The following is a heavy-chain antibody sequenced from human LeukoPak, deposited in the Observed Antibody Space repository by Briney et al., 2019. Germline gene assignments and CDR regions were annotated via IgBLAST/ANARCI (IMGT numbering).Heavy chain of an antibody. D-gene: IGHD5-24*01. CDR1: GGSCDDSY. V-gene: IGHV4-34*01. Sequence: SETLSLTCAVYGGSCDDSYCSWIRQPPGKGLEWIGEIHPYGIFYYNSSLMSRVTVSIDTSKSQFSLRLTSVTAADTAFYYCARGRDRSKAGDHWGQGSLVTVSS. CDR2: IHPYGIF. J-gene: IGHJ4*02. CDR3: ARGRDRSKAGDH.